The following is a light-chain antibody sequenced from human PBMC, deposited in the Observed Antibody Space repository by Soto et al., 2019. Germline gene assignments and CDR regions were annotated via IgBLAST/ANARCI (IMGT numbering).Light chain of an antibody. CDR2: EVT. CDR1: SSDIGGYNY. Sequence: QAALTQPASVSGSPGQSITISCTGTSSDIGGYNYVSWYQQHPGKAPKLIIYEVTNRPSGVSYRFSGSKFDNTASLTIFGLQDEDEADYYCSSFSSTNSRLFGGGTPLT. CDR3: SSFSSTNSRL. J-gene: IGLJ3*02. V-gene: IGLV2-14*01.